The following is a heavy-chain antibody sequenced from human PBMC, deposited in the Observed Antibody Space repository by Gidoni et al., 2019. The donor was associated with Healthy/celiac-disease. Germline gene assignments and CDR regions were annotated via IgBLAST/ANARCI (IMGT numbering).Heavy chain of an antibody. D-gene: IGHD3-3*01. Sequence: QVQLQESGPGLVKPSETLSLTCAVSGYSISSGYYWGWIRQPPGKGLEWIGSIYHSGSTYYNPSLKSRVTISVDTSKNQFSLKLSSVTAADTAVYYCARDPGRHDFWISPDYWGQGTLVTVSS. J-gene: IGHJ4*02. CDR2: IYHSGST. CDR3: ARDPGRHDFWISPDY. CDR1: GYSISSGYY. V-gene: IGHV4-38-2*02.